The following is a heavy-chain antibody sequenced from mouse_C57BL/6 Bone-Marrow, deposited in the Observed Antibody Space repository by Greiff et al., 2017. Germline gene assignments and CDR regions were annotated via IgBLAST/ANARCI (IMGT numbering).Heavy chain of an antibody. D-gene: IGHD2-10*01. CDR2: IWRGGST. V-gene: IGHV2-5*01. CDR1: GFSLTSYG. J-gene: IGHJ1*03. CDR3: AKTFYGNYWYFDV. Sequence: VQLVESGPGLVQPSQSLSITCTVSGFSLTSYGVHWVRQSPGKGLEWLGVIWRGGSTDYNAAFMSRLSITKDNSKSQVFFKMNSRQADDTAIYYCAKTFYGNYWYFDVWGTGTTVTVSS.